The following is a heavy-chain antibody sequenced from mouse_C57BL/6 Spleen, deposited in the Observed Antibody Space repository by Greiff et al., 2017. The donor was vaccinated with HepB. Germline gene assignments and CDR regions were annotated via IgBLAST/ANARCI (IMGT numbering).Heavy chain of an antibody. CDR3: ARKGLLLWYFDV. CDR2: IDPSDSYT. Sequence: QVQLQQPGAELVKPGASVKLSCKASGYTFTSYWMQWVKQRPGKGLEWIGEIDPSDSYTNYNQKFKGKATLTVDTSSSTAYMQLSSLTSEDSAVYYCARKGLLLWYFDVWGTGTTVTVSS. D-gene: IGHD2-3*01. J-gene: IGHJ1*03. CDR1: GYTFTSYW. V-gene: IGHV1-50*01.